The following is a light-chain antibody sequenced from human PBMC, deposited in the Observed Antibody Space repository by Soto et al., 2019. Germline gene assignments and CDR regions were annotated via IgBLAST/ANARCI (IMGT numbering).Light chain of an antibody. Sequence: EIVMTQSPATLSVSPGERVTLSCRASQSVSDNVAWYQQKPGQAPRLLIYGASTRATGIPARFSGSGSGTEFTLTISSLQSEDFAVYFCQQSKNWPYTFGQGTKLDIK. J-gene: IGKJ2*01. CDR2: GAS. CDR3: QQSKNWPYT. V-gene: IGKV3-15*01. CDR1: QSVSDN.